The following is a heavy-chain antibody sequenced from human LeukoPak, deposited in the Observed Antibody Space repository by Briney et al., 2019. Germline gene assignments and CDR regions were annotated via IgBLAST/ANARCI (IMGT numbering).Heavy chain of an antibody. V-gene: IGHV3-30*04. CDR1: GFTFNSYA. CDR3: ARDQLAYSGYDTLFDY. D-gene: IGHD5-12*01. J-gene: IGHJ4*02. Sequence: GGSLRLSCAASGFTFNSYAIHWVRQAPGKGLEWVAVISYDGSNKYYADSVKGRFTISRDNSKNTLYLQLNSLRPEDTVVYYCARDQLAYSGYDTLFDYWGQGTLVTVSS. CDR2: ISYDGSNK.